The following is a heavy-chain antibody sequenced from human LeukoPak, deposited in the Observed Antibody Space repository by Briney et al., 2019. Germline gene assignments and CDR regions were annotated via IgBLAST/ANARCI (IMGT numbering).Heavy chain of an antibody. CDR3: ARVIPDDYGDYYIDY. Sequence: SETLSLTCTVSGGSISTSSYYWGWVRQPPGKGLEWIGNIFYSGSTYYSPSLKSRVTISLDTSRNQFSLKLSSVTAADTAVYYCARVIPDDYGDYYIDYWGQGTLVTVSS. CDR1: GGSISTSSYY. CDR2: IFYSGST. V-gene: IGHV4-39*07. D-gene: IGHD4-17*01. J-gene: IGHJ4*02.